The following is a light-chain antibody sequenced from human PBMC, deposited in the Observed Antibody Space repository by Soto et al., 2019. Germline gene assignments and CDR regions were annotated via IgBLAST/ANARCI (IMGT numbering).Light chain of an antibody. CDR3: QQFGGSPVT. J-gene: IGKJ4*01. CDR1: QSVDTSY. CDR2: ATS. Sequence: EIVLTQSPGTLSLSPGERATLSCRASQSVDTSYFAWYQHKPGQAPRLLIYATSSRASGIPDRFSGSGSGRDFTLTISRLEPEDFAVYYCQQFGGSPVTFGRGTKVEIK. V-gene: IGKV3-20*01.